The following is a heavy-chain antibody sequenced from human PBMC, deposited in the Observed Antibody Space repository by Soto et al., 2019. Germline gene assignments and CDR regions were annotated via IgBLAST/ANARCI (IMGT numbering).Heavy chain of an antibody. CDR3: AREVRGGSDNWFDP. V-gene: IGHV4-39*07. J-gene: IGHJ5*02. Sequence: SETLSLTCTVSGGSISSGDYYWSWIRQPPGKGLEWIGEIYHSGSTNYNPSLKSRVTISVDKSKNQFSLKLSSVTAADTAVYYCAREVRGGSDNWFDPWGQGTLVTVSS. CDR1: GGSISSGDYY. D-gene: IGHD3-10*01. CDR2: IYHSGST.